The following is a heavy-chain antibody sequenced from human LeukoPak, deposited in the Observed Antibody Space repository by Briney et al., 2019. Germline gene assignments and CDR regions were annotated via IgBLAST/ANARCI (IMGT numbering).Heavy chain of an antibody. J-gene: IGHJ5*02. D-gene: IGHD1-1*01. CDR1: GGSIRSGDYC. CDR3: ARDHNWNDGGNWFYP. V-gene: IGHV4-30-4*01. Sequence: SQTLSLTCTVSGGSIRSGDYCWSWIRQPPGKGLEWIGYIYYSGSTYYNPSLKSRVTISVDTSKNQFSLKLSSVTAADTAVYYCARDHNWNDGGNWFYPWGQGTLVTVSS. CDR2: IYYSGST.